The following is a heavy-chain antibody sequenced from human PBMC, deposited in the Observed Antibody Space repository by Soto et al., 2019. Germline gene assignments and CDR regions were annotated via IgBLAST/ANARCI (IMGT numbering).Heavy chain of an antibody. CDR2: IYYSGST. CDR1: GGSISSYY. D-gene: IGHD3-10*01. Sequence: SETLSLTCTVSGGSISSYYWSWIRQPPGKGLEWIGYIYYSGSTNYNPSLKSRVTISVDTSKNQFSLKLSSVTAADTAVYYCARVSDYYGSGSYYKFWFDPWGQGTLVTVSS. CDR3: ARVSDYYGSGSYYKFWFDP. J-gene: IGHJ5*02. V-gene: IGHV4-59*01.